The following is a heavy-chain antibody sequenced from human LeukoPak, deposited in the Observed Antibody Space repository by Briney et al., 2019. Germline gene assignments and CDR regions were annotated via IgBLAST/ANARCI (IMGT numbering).Heavy chain of an antibody. CDR2: IKSKAAGGTT. Sequence: PGGSLRLSCAASGFTFSSVWVSWVRQAPGKGLEWVGLIKSKAAGGTTDYAAPVKGRFTISRDDSKNTLYLQMNSLKTEDTAIYYCTTGPDPTFDYWGRGTLVTVSS. CDR3: TTGPDPTFDY. CDR1: GFTFSSVW. V-gene: IGHV3-15*01. J-gene: IGHJ4*02.